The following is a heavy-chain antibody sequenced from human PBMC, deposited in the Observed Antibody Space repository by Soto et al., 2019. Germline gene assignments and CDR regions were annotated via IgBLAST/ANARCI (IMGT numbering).Heavy chain of an antibody. D-gene: IGHD2-8*01. Sequence: QVQLVESGGGVVQPGRSLRLSCAASGFTFSSYGMHWVRQAPGKGLEWVAVISYDGSNKYYADSVKGRFTISRDNSKNTLYLQMYSLRAEHTAVYCCAKDRLYRGGFFDYWGQGTLVTVSS. J-gene: IGHJ4*02. CDR3: AKDRLYRGGFFDY. CDR2: ISYDGSNK. CDR1: GFTFSSYG. V-gene: IGHV3-30*18.